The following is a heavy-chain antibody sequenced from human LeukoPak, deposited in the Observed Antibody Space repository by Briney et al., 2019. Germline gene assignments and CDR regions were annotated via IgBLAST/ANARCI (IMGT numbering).Heavy chain of an antibody. J-gene: IGHJ4*02. CDR2: VHKSGST. D-gene: IGHD1-26*01. CDR3: AKEIVGAPTPGAY. CDR1: GGSISSYY. Sequence: ASETLSLTCTVSGGSISSYYWSWIRQPPGKGLEWIGEVHKSGSTNYYPSLQSRVTISIDKSKNQIALELTSVTAADTAVYYCAKEIVGAPTPGAYWGQGILVTVSS. V-gene: IGHV4-59*12.